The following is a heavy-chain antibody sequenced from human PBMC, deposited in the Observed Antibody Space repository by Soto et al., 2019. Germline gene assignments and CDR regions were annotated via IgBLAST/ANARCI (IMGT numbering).Heavy chain of an antibody. D-gene: IGHD3-22*01. Sequence: GGSLRLSCAASGFTFDDYAMHWVRQAPGKGLEWVSGISWNSGSIGYADSVKGRFTISRDKAKNSLYLQMNSLRAEDTALYYCAKDRYYYDSSGYPNWGEGTPVTVSS. CDR1: GFTFDDYA. J-gene: IGHJ4*02. V-gene: IGHV3-9*01. CDR3: AKDRYYYDSSGYPN. CDR2: ISWNSGSI.